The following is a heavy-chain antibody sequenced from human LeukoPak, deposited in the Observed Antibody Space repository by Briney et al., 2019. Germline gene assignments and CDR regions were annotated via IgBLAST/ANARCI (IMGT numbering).Heavy chain of an antibody. CDR3: AKNSGPGNAFYDF. J-gene: IGHJ4*02. CDR1: GFSFSTDA. Sequence: GGSLRLSCAASGFSFSTDAMTWVRQAPGGGLEWVSAIDGSGRYIFYLPSVQGRFTNYRDNSRSTLFLQMNSLTAEASAVYYCAKNSGPGNAFYDFWGQGVLVTVSS. D-gene: IGHD3-10*01. V-gene: IGHV3-23*01. CDR2: IDGSGRYI.